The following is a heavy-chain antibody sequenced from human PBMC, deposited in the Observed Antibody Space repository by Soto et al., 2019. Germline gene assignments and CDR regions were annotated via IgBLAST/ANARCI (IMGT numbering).Heavy chain of an antibody. CDR3: ARYPCEAVAGYTLDN. J-gene: IGHJ4*02. Sequence: SETLSLTCTVSGGSISSNYWTWIRQPPGKGLEWIGYVYNSGSTNYNPSLKSRVTISEDTSKSQFSLKVNSMTAADTAVYYCARYPCEAVAGYTLDNWGQGILVTVSS. CDR2: VYNSGST. CDR1: GGSISSNY. V-gene: IGHV4-59*01. D-gene: IGHD6-13*01.